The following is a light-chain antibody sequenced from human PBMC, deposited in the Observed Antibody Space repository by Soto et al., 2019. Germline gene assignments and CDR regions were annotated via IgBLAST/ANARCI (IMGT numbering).Light chain of an antibody. Sequence: DIQMTQSPSSLSASVGDRVTITCRASQGIRSGLGWYQQKPGKVPKRLIYAVSTLQSGVPSRFSGSGSGTEFTLTISSLQPEDFATYFCQQSYSTPPWTFGQGTKVDIK. CDR3: QQSYSTPPWT. J-gene: IGKJ1*01. CDR1: QGIRSG. V-gene: IGKV1-17*01. CDR2: AVS.